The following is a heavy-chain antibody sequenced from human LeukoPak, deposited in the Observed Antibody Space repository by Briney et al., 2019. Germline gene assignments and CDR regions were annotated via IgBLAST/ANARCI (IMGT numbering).Heavy chain of an antibody. D-gene: IGHD3-9*01. CDR2: INHNGKT. Sequence: KPSETLSLTCAVYGGSFSGYYWSWIRQPPGKGLEWIGEINHNGKTNYNPSLKSRVTISVDTSKNQFSLKVSSVTAADTAVYYCARGNILTGYYIVSWFDPWGQGTLVTVSS. V-gene: IGHV4-34*01. J-gene: IGHJ5*02. CDR1: GGSFSGYY. CDR3: ARGNILTGYYIVSWFDP.